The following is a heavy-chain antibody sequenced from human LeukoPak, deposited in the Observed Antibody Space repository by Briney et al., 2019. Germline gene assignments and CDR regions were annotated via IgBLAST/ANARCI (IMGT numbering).Heavy chain of an antibody. D-gene: IGHD4-17*01. CDR1: GGSISSGGYY. V-gene: IGHV2-5*01. CDR2: IYWNDDK. Sequence: TLSLTCTVSGGSISSGGYYWSWIRQPPGKALEWLALIYWNDDKRYSPSLKSRLTITKDTSKNQVVLTMTNMDPVDTATYYCAHHGDRDYWGQGTLVTVSS. J-gene: IGHJ4*02. CDR3: AHHGDRDY.